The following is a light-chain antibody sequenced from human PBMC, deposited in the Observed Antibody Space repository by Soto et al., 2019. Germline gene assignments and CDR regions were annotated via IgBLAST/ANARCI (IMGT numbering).Light chain of an antibody. Sequence: EIVLTQSPATLSLSPGERATLSCGASQSVSSSYLAWYQQKPGLAPRLLIYDASSRATGIPDRFSGSGSGTDFTLTISRLEPEDFAVYYCQQYGSSLPITVGGGTKVDIK. J-gene: IGKJ4*01. CDR1: QSVSSSY. CDR3: QQYGSSLPIT. CDR2: DAS. V-gene: IGKV3D-20*01.